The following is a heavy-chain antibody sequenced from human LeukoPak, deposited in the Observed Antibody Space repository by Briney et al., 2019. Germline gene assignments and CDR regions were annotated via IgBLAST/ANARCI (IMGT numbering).Heavy chain of an antibody. CDR3: ARDPPSSYYDILTGRNEGLDY. V-gene: IGHV1-2*06. CDR1: GYTFTGYY. CDR2: INPNSGGT. Sequence: ASVKVSCKASGYTFTGYYMHWVRQAPGQGLEWMGRINPNSGGTNYAQKFQGRVTMTRDTSISTAYMELSRLRSDDTAVYCCARDPPSSYYDILTGRNEGLDYWGQGTLVTVSS. J-gene: IGHJ4*02. D-gene: IGHD3-9*01.